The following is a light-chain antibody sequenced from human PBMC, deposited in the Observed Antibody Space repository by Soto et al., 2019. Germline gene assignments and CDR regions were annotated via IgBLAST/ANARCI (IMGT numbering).Light chain of an antibody. CDR3: QQYCSTPRA. CDR1: QSLICSSNDKSY. J-gene: IGKJ1*01. Sequence: DIVMTQSPDSLAVSLGERATFNCKSSQSLICSSNDKSYLAWYQHKPGQPPKLLIYWASTRESGVPDRFSGSGSGTDFTLTIASLQAEDVAVYYCQQYCSTPRAFGQGTKVDIK. CDR2: WAS. V-gene: IGKV4-1*01.